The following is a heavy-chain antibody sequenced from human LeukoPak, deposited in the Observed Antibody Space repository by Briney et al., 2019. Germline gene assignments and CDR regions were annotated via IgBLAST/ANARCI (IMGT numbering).Heavy chain of an antibody. D-gene: IGHD5-12*01. J-gene: IGHJ4*02. V-gene: IGHV4-39*07. CDR1: GGSISSSSYY. CDR3: ARGGYSGYESRRGFDY. CDR2: IYYSGST. Sequence: SETLSLTCTVSGGSISSSSYYWGWIRQPPGKGLEWIGSIYYSGSTYYNPSLKSRVTISVDTSKNQFSLKLSSVTAADTAVYYCARGGYSGYESRRGFDYWGQGTLVTVSS.